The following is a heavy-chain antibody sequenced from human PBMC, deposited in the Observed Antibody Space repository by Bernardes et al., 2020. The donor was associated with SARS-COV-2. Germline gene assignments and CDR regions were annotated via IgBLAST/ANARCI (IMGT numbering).Heavy chain of an antibody. CDR1: EFTFSSYA. CDR3: ARVSDWNYVFDY. J-gene: IGHJ4*02. V-gene: IGHV3-21*01. CDR2: ITSSSSYK. Sequence: GGSLRLSCAASEFTFSSYAMSWVRQAPGKGLEWVSSITSSSSYKYYADSVKGRFTISRDNAKNSLYLQMSSLRAEDTAVYFCARVSDWNYVFDYWGQRTLVTVSS. D-gene: IGHD1-7*01.